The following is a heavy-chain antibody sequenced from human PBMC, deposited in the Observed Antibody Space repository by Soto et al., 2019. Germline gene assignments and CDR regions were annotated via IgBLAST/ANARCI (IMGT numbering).Heavy chain of an antibody. J-gene: IGHJ6*02. D-gene: IGHD3-16*01. CDR3: AEEWANNTGMGGVTYRYSHGRDV. CDR1: GYSFTTYY. V-gene: IGHV1-46*01. Sequence: QVQLVQSGAEVKKPGASVKVSCKASGYSFTTYYIQWVRHAPGHGPEWLGIINPSSGTTRYAQNFRGRVPRTRDTSTSTVDMELTGLRSEDWAVYYWAEEWANNTGMGGVTYRYSHGRDVGGQGPTSTVS. CDR2: INPSSGTT.